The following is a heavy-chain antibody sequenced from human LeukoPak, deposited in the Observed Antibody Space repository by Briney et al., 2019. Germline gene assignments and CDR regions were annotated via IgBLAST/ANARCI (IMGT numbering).Heavy chain of an antibody. D-gene: IGHD6-13*01. V-gene: IGHV3-30*02. CDR2: IQYDGSNK. Sequence: PGGSLRLSCTASGFTFSNYDIHWVRQAPGKGLEWVAFIQYDGSNKYYADSVKGRFTISRDNSKNTLYLLMNSLRAEDTAVYYCAKVSGVGSSWSPFDYWGQGTLSPSPQ. CDR1: GFTFSNYD. CDR3: AKVSGVGSSWSPFDY. J-gene: IGHJ4*02.